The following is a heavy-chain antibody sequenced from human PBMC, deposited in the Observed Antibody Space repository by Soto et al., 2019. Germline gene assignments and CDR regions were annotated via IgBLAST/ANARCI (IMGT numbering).Heavy chain of an antibody. Sequence: SETLSLTCTVSGASIRSSAYWGWIRQPPGKGLEWIGSIYSIGNTYYNPSLKSGVTISADTSKNQFSLNLISVTAADTAVYYCRGRRRYSTDFWGKGIMVTVSS. CDR3: RGRRRYSTDF. CDR2: IYSIGNT. J-gene: IGHJ6*04. CDR1: GASIRSSAY. V-gene: IGHV4-39*01.